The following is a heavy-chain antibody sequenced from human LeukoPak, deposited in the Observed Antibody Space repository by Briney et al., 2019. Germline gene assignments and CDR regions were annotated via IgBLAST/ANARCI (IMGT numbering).Heavy chain of an antibody. V-gene: IGHV3-74*01. CDR3: ARDIYSIAE. D-gene: IGHD1-26*01. Sequence: GGSPRLSCAASGFTFSDYWIHWVRQAPGKGLVWVSLIHSDGGTTNYADPVKGRFTISRDNAKNTVYLQMNSLRVEDTAVYYCARDIYSIAEWGQGTLVTVSS. CDR2: IHSDGGTT. J-gene: IGHJ4*02. CDR1: GFTFSDYW.